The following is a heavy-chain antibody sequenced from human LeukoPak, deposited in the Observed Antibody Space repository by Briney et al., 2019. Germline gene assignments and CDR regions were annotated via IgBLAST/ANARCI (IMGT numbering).Heavy chain of an antibody. V-gene: IGHV3-23*01. CDR3: ARLVPRRAFDI. CDR1: GFTFSIYA. D-gene: IGHD3-9*01. J-gene: IGHJ3*02. CDR2: ITSTGDSI. Sequence: TGGSLRLSCVASGFTFSIYAMSWVRQVPGKGLEWVSGITSTGDSIYYADSVKGRFTISRDDSKNSLYLQMNSLRAEDTAVYYCARLVPRRAFDIWGQGTMVTVSS.